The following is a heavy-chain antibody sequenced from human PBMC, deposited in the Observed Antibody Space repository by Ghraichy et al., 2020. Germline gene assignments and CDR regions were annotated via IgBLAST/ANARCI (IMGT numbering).Heavy chain of an antibody. CDR1: GGSISSYY. V-gene: IGHV4-59*01. D-gene: IGHD6-19*01. CDR3: ARNIPVAGNPYHFGY. Sequence: SETLSLTCTVSGGSISSYYWSWIRQPPGKGLEWIGYIYYSGSTNYNPSLKSRVTISVDTSKNQFSLKLSSVTAADTAVYYCARNIPVAGNPYHFGYWGQGTLVTVSS. CDR2: IYYSGST. J-gene: IGHJ4*02.